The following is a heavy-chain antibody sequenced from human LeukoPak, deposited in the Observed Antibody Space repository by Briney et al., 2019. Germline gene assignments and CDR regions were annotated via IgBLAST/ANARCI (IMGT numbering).Heavy chain of an antibody. D-gene: IGHD3-10*01. CDR2: IYYSGST. CDR3: ARHYYDSGDPFDY. J-gene: IGHJ4*02. Sequence: SETLSLTCTVSGGSISSSSYYWGWIRQPPGKGLEWIAYIYYSGSTNYNPSLKSRVTMSVDTSKNQFSLKLSSVTAADTAMYYCARHYYDSGDPFDYWGQGTLVTVSS. V-gene: IGHV4-61*05. CDR1: GGSISSSSYY.